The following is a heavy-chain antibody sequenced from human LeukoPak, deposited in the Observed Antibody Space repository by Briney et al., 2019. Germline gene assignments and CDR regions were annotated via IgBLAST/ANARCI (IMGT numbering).Heavy chain of an antibody. D-gene: IGHD3-16*02. CDR2: IYYSGSS. J-gene: IGHJ4*02. CDR3: AREVMITFGGVIAAGGFDY. CDR1: GVSISSSSYY. V-gene: IGHV4-39*07. Sequence: SETLSLTCTVSGVSISSSSYYWGWIRQPPGKGLEWIVSIYYSGSSYYNPSLKSLITISVDTSKNQFYLKLSSVTAADTAVYYCAREVMITFGGVIAAGGFDYWGKGTLVTVSS.